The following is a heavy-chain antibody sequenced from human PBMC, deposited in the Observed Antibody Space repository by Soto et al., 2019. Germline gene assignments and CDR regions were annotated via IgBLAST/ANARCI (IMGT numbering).Heavy chain of an antibody. D-gene: IGHD3-22*01. CDR3: ARSYADAHSSGYGIDY. CDR1: GYTFTSYH. CDR2: TNPSDGRT. Sequence: ASVKVSCKASGYTFTSYHMHWVRQAPGQGLEWMGITNPSDGRTSYAQKFQSRVTMTKDTSTNTAYMELSSLRSEDTAVFYCARSYADAHSSGYGIDYWGQGTLVTVSS. J-gene: IGHJ4*02. V-gene: IGHV1-46*01.